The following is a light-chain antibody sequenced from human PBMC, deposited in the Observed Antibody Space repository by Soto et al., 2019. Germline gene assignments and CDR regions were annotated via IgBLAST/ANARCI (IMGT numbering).Light chain of an antibody. CDR1: QGISRS. V-gene: IGKV1-9*01. CDR2: EAS. J-gene: IGKJ4*01. CDR3: QQYYTYPT. Sequence: IQLTQSPSSLSASVGDRVTITCRASQGISRSLAWYQQNPGKAPMLLIFEASTLHSGVPSRFSGSGSGTEFNLTISSLQPEDFEHYSCQQYYTYPTFGGGTRVEI.